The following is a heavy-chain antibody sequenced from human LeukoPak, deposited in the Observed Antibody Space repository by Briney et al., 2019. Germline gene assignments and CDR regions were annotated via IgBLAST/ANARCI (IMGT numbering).Heavy chain of an antibody. CDR1: GFTFSSYA. J-gene: IGHJ4*02. D-gene: IGHD1-1*01. CDR2: FSGSGGST. V-gene: IGHV3-23*01. CDR3: ASGIRERGFDY. Sequence: GGSLRLSCAASGFTFSSYAMSWVRQAPGKGLEWVSAFSGSGGSTYYADSVKGRFTISRDNSKNSLYLQMNSLRAEDTALYFCASGIRERGFDYWGQGTLVTVSS.